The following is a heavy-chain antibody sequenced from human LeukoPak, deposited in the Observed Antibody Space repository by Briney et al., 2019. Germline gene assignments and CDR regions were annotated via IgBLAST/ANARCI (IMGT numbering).Heavy chain of an antibody. V-gene: IGHV3-11*01. J-gene: IGHJ5*02. D-gene: IGHD4-23*01. Sequence: PGGSLRLSCAASGFTFSDYYMSWTRQAPGKGLEWVSYISSSGSTIYYADSVKGRFTISRDNAKNSLYLQMNSLRAEDTAVYYCASTDVMVTRFDPWGQGTLVTVSS. CDR3: ASTDVMVTRFDP. CDR2: ISSSGSTI. CDR1: GFTFSDYY.